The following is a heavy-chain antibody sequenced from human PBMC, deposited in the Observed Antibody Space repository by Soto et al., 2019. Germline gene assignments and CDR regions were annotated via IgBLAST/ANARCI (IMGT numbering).Heavy chain of an antibody. D-gene: IGHD6-13*01. J-gene: IGHJ5*02. CDR3: AKDSLGGSWYNWFDP. Sequence: EVQLLESGGGLVQPGGSLRLSCAASGFTFSSYAMSWVRQAPGKGLEWVSAISGSGGSTYYADSVKGRFTISRDNSKNPLYLQMNGLRAEDTAVYYCAKDSLGGSWYNWFDPWGQGTLVTVSS. CDR2: ISGSGGST. V-gene: IGHV3-23*01. CDR1: GFTFSSYA.